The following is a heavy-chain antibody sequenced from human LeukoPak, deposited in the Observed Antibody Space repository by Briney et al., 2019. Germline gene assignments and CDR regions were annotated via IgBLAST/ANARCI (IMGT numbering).Heavy chain of an antibody. CDR1: GFTFSSFA. CDR3: ARDRSLRVVDGDCGDY. J-gene: IGHJ4*02. CDR2: ISGSSDYR. V-gene: IGHV3-21*01. Sequence: GSLRLSCAASGFTFSSFAMNWVRQAPGKGLEWVSSISGSSDYRYYADAVRGRFTISRDNADNSLYLQMDSLRGEDTAVYYCARDRSLRVVDGDCGDYWGQGILVTVSP. D-gene: IGHD2-8*02.